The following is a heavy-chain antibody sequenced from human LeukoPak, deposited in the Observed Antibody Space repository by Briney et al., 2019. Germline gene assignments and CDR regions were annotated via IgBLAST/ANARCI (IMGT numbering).Heavy chain of an antibody. D-gene: IGHD2-21*02. J-gene: IGHJ4*02. CDR3: ARGVVVTPRDYFDY. Sequence: PGGSLRLSCVASGFTFSSSWMNWVRQAPGKGLEWVANIKGDGSVQSYVDSVKGRFTISRDNAKNSLFLQMNSLRAEDTAVYYCARGVVVTPRDYFDYWGQGTLVTVSS. V-gene: IGHV3-7*02. CDR1: GFTFSSSW. CDR2: IKGDGSVQ.